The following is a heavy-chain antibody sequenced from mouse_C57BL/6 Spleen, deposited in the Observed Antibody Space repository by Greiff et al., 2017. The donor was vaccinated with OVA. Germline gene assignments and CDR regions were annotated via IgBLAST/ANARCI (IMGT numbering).Heavy chain of an antibody. D-gene: IGHD2-4*01. V-gene: IGHV1-74*01. Sequence: QVQLQQPGAELVKPGASVKVSCKASGYTFTSYWKHWVKQRPGQGLEWIGRIHPSDSDTNYNQKFKGKATLTVDKSSSTAYMQLSILTSEDSAVYYCAIPDFDDYDVSWFAYWGQGTLVTVSA. CDR3: AIPDFDDYDVSWFAY. J-gene: IGHJ3*01. CDR1: GYTFTSYW. CDR2: IHPSDSDT.